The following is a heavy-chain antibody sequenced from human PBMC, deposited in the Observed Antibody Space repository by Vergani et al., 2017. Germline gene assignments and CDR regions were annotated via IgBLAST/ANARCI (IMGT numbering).Heavy chain of an antibody. V-gene: IGHV3-23*01. CDR1: GFTFSTYA. J-gene: IGHJ4*02. CDR3: VKDAGSYENFFDS. D-gene: IGHD1-26*01. Sequence: EVQLLESGGSLKQPGGSVRLSCAASGFTFSTYAMHCVRQAPGKGREWVSALTGGGGSTYYADPFKGRFIISRDNSRDTLYLQMNSLRPEDTATYYCVKDAGSYENFFDSWGQGTLVTVSS. CDR2: LTGGGGST.